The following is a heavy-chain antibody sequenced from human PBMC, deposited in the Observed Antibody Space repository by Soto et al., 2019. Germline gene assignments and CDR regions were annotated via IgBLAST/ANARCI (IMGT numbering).Heavy chain of an antibody. CDR2: IYYSGST. J-gene: IGHJ4*02. V-gene: IGHV4-31*03. D-gene: IGHD2-2*01. Sequence: PSETLSLTCTVSGGSIRSSSYYWGWIRQHPGKGLEWIGNIYYSGSTYYNPSLKSRVTISVDTSKNQFSLKLSSVTAADTAVYYCARVSKAAMTDFDYWGQGTLVTVSS. CDR3: ARVSKAAMTDFDY. CDR1: GGSIRSSSYY.